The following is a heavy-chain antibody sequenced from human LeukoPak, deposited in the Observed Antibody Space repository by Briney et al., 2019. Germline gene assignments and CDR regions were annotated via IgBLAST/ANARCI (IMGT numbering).Heavy chain of an antibody. V-gene: IGHV3-30*02. D-gene: IGHD6-19*01. J-gene: IGHJ4*02. CDR1: GFTFSSYG. CDR3: AKDVGSGWLYYFDY. Sequence: GGSLRLSCAASGFTFSSYGMHWVRQAPGKGLEWVAFIRYDGSNKYYADSVKGRFTISRDNSKNTLYLQMNSLRAKDTAVYYCAKDVGSGWLYYFDYWGQGTLVTVSS. CDR2: IRYDGSNK.